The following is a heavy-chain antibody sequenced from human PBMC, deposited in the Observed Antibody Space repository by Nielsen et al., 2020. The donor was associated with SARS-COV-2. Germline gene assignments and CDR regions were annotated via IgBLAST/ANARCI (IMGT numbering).Heavy chain of an antibody. J-gene: IGHJ3*02. CDR2: INPNSGGT. Sequence: WVRQAPGQGLEWMGRINPNSGGTNYAQKFQGRVTMTRDTSISTAYMELSRLRSDDTAVYYCARDRNPSSLEWLRYQSPDAFDIWGQGTMVTVSS. CDR3: ARDRNPSSLEWLRYQSPDAFDI. V-gene: IGHV1-2*06. D-gene: IGHD3-3*01.